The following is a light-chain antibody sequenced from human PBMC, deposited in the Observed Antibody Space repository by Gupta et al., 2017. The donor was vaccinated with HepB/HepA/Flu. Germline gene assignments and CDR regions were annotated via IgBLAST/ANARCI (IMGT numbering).Light chain of an antibody. CDR2: RDY. J-gene: IGLJ2*01. V-gene: IGLV1-47*01. CDR3: VAWDDTLSGAV. CDR1: TSNIGRNS. Sequence: QSVLTQPPSASGTPGQRVTLSCSGGTSNIGRNSVYWYQQFPGSAPQLLIYRDYQRPSGVPERFSGSKSGTSASLAISGLRSGDEAHYYCVAWDDTLSGAVFGGGTKLTVL.